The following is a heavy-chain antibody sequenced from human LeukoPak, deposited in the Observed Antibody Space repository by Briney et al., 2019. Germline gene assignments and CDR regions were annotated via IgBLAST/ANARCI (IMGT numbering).Heavy chain of an antibody. CDR1: GYSFTNYW. J-gene: IGHJ4*02. Sequence: GQSLPISCKGSGYSFTNYWIAWVRQMPGRGLEWMGIIYPGDSDTRYSPSFQGQVTISGDRSISTAYLQWSSLKASDTAMYYCARGRYCTSTSCSHFDYWGQGTLVTVCS. V-gene: IGHV5-51*01. CDR2: IYPGDSDT. D-gene: IGHD2-2*01. CDR3: ARGRYCTSTSCSHFDY.